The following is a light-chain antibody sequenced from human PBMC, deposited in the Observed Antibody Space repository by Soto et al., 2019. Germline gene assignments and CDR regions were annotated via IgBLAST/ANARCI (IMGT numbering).Light chain of an antibody. Sequence: NFMLTQPHSVSESPGKTVTISCTGSSGSIASGYVQWYQQRPGSAPTTLIYEDNQRPAGVPERFSGSIDISSNSASLTISGLRPEDEADYYCQSSDGNNMVFGGGTKLTVL. J-gene: IGLJ2*01. CDR1: SGSIASGY. V-gene: IGLV6-57*02. CDR3: QSSDGNNMV. CDR2: EDN.